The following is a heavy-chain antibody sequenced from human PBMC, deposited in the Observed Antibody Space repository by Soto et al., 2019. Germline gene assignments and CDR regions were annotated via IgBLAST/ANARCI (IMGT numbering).Heavy chain of an antibody. D-gene: IGHD5-12*01. V-gene: IGHV3-7*01. CDR1: RFTFSSYA. CDR3: ARGFKEMATIGYFDY. J-gene: IGHJ4*02. Sequence: PGGSLRLSCAASRFTFSSYAMSWVRQAPGKGLEWVANIKQDGSEKYYVDSVKGRFTISRDNAKNSLYLQMNSLRAEDTAVYYCARGFKEMATIGYFDYWGQGTLVTVSS. CDR2: IKQDGSEK.